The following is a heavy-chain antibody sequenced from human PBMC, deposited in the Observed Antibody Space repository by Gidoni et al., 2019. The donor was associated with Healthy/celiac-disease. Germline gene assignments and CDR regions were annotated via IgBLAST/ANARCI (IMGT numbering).Heavy chain of an antibody. D-gene: IGHD3-10*01. Sequence: QVQLQQWGAGLLKPSETLSLTCAVYGGSFSGYYWSWIRQPPGKGLEWIGEINHSGSTNYNPSLKSRVTISVDTSNNQFSLKLSSVTAADTAVYYCARGWYYYGSGIFISPWGQGTLVTVSS. V-gene: IGHV4-34*01. CDR2: INHSGST. J-gene: IGHJ5*02. CDR3: ARGWYYYGSGIFISP. CDR1: GGSFSGYY.